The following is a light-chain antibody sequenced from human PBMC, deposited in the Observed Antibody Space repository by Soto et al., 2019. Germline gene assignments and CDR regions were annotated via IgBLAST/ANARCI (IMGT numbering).Light chain of an antibody. CDR2: KAA. CDR3: QQYNYYSRT. CDR1: QSISSW. Sequence: DIQMYQSPSTLSASVGDRVTITCRASQSISSWLAWYQQKPGKAPKLLIYKAASLESGVPSRFSGSGSGTEFTLTISSLQPDDFATYYCQQYNYYSRTFGQGTKVDI. J-gene: IGKJ1*01. V-gene: IGKV1-5*03.